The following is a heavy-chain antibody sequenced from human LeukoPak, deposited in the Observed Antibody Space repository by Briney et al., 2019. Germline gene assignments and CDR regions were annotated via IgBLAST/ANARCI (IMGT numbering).Heavy chain of an antibody. CDR1: GYSFTSYW. D-gene: IGHD6-13*01. V-gene: IGHV5-51*01. CDR3: ASIAAAGTGDAFDI. Sequence: GESLKISGKGSGYSFTSYWIGWLRPLPGKGLECMGIIYPGDSDTRYSPSFQGQVTISADKSISTAYLQWSSLKASDTAMYYCASIAAAGTGDAFDIWGQGTMVTVSS. CDR2: IYPGDSDT. J-gene: IGHJ3*02.